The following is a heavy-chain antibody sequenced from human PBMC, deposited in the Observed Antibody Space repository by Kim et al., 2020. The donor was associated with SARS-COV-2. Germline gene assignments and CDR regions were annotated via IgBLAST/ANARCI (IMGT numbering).Heavy chain of an antibody. CDR1: GFTFSSYS. D-gene: IGHD7-27*01. CDR2: ISSSSSYI. V-gene: IGHV3-21*04. Sequence: GGSLRLSCAASGFTFSSYSMNWVRQAPGKGLEWVSSISSSSSYIYYADSVKGRFTISRDNAKNSLYLQMNSLRAEDTAVYYCARDGFLRQGTGAYYYGMDVWGQGTTVTVSS. J-gene: IGHJ6*02. CDR3: ARDGFLRQGTGAYYYGMDV.